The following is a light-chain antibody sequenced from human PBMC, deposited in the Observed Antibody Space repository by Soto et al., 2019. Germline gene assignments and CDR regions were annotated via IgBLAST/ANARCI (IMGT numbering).Light chain of an antibody. J-gene: IGLJ3*02. CDR2: GDS. CDR1: SSDVGSYTF. Sequence: QSVLTQPASVTGSPGQSITISCTGISSDVGSYTFVSWYQQHPGKAPKLMIYGDSRPSGVSNRFSGSKSGNTASLTISGLQAEDEGDYYCCSNAGTRTVFGGGTKLTVL. V-gene: IGLV2-23*01. CDR3: CSNAGTRTV.